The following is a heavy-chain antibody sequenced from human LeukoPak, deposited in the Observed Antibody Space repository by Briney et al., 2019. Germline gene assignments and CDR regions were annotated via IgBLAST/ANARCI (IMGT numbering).Heavy chain of an antibody. J-gene: IGHJ3*02. CDR1: GGSFSGYY. V-gene: IGHV4-34*01. Sequence: SETLSLTCAVYGGSFSGYYWSWIRQPPGKGLEWIGEINHSGSTNYNPSLKSRVTISVDTSKNQFSLKLSSVTAADTAVYYCARMVDIVAADAFDIWGQGTTVTVSS. CDR2: INHSGST. CDR3: ARMVDIVAADAFDI. D-gene: IGHD5-12*01.